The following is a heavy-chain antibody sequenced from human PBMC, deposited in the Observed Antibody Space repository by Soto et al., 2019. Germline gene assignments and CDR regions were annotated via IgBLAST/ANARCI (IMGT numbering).Heavy chain of an antibody. Sequence: QVQLVQSGAEVKKPGSSVKVSCKASGGTFSSYAISWVRQAPGQGLEWMGGIIPIFGTANYAQKFQGRVTITADESTSTGYMELSSLRSEDTAVYYWATRHIVVVTANHDAFDIWGQGTMVTVSS. CDR3: ATRHIVVVTANHDAFDI. CDR2: IIPIFGTA. V-gene: IGHV1-69*01. CDR1: GGTFSSYA. J-gene: IGHJ3*02. D-gene: IGHD2-21*02.